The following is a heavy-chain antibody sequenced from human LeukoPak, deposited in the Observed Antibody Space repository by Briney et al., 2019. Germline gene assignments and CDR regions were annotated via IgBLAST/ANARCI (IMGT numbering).Heavy chain of an antibody. V-gene: IGHV3-21*01. Sequence: GGSLRLSCAACGFTFSNYNMNWVRQAPGKGLEWVSSISSSNNYIYYADSVKGLFTISRDNAKNSLYLQMNSLRAEDTAVYYCARRPPNSYFDYWGQGTPVTVSS. CDR1: GFTFSNYN. D-gene: IGHD1-1*01. CDR2: ISSSNNYI. CDR3: ARRPPNSYFDY. J-gene: IGHJ4*02.